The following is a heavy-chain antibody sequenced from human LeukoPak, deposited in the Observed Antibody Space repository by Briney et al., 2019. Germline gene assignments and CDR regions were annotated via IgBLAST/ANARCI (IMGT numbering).Heavy chain of an antibody. J-gene: IGHJ4*02. D-gene: IGHD3-22*01. CDR2: IWYDGSNK. CDR1: GFTFSSYG. V-gene: IGHV3-33*01. CDR3: ARDGLMYYESSGYRPFDY. Sequence: GGSLRLSCAASGFTFSSYGMHWVRQAPGKGLEWVAVIWYDGSNKYYADSVKGRFTISRDNSKNTLYLQMNSLRAEDTAVYYCARDGLMYYESSGYRPFDYWGQGTLVTVSS.